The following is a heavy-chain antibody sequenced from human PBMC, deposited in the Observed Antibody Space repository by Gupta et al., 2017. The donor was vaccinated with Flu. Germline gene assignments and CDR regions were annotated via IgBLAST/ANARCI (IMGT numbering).Heavy chain of an antibody. CDR2: INPNSGGT. Sequence: QVQLVQSGAEVKKPGASVKVSCKASGHAFSGYYVLWVRQAPGQGLEWMGRINPNSGGTNYAQRFQGRVTMTRDTSINTVYMEVSRLRSDDTAVYYCATAKRDYWYFDLWGRGTLVNVSS. V-gene: IGHV1-2*06. CDR3: ATAKRDYWYFDL. J-gene: IGHJ2*01. CDR1: GHAFSGYY.